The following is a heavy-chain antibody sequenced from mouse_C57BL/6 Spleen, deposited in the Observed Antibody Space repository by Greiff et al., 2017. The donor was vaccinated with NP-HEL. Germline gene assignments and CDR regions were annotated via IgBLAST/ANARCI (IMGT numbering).Heavy chain of an antibody. J-gene: IGHJ1*03. CDR1: GYSFTDYN. CDR2: INPNYGTT. CDR3: ARSITTVVATPYWYFDV. D-gene: IGHD1-1*01. V-gene: IGHV1-39*01. Sequence: VQLQQSGPELVKPGASVKISCKASGYSFTDYNMNWVKQSHGKSLEWIGVINPNYGTTSYNQKFKGKATLTVDQSSSTAYMQLNSLTSEDSAVYYCARSITTVVATPYWYFDVWGKRTTVTVSS.